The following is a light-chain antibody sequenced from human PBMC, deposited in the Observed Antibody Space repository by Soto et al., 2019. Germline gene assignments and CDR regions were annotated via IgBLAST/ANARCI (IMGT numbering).Light chain of an antibody. J-gene: IGKJ2*01. V-gene: IGKV3-15*01. Sequence: EIVLTQSPATLSVSPGERAPLSCRTSQSVGRNLAWYQQKPGQAPRLLIYGAFIRAPGFPVTFRGTGSGSEFTLTITSLQSEDGALYYCQQYDKWPYTFGQGTNLEIK. CDR1: QSVGRN. CDR3: QQYDKWPYT. CDR2: GAF.